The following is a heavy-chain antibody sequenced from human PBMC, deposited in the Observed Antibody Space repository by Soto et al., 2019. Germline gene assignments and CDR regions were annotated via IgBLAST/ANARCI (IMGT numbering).Heavy chain of an antibody. Sequence: ASVKVSCKASGGTFSSYAISWVRQAPGQGLEWMGGIIPIFGTANYAQKFQGRVTITADESTSTAYMELSSLRSEDTAVYYCASSRGVFDWFDPWGQGTLVTVSS. CDR1: GGTFSSYA. D-gene: IGHD2-8*02. J-gene: IGHJ5*02. V-gene: IGHV1-69*13. CDR2: IIPIFGTA. CDR3: ASSRGVFDWFDP.